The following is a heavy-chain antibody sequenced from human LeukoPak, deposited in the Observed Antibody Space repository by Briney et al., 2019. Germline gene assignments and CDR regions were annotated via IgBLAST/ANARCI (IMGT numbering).Heavy chain of an antibody. J-gene: IGHJ4*02. Sequence: GGSLRLSCAASGFTFSSYAMSLVRQAPGKGLEWASGISGSGDSTYYADSVKGRFTISRDNSKNTLYVQMNSLRAEDTAVYYCAKEGSAWNYFDYWGQGTLVTVSS. CDR3: AKEGSAWNYFDY. CDR2: ISGSGDST. V-gene: IGHV3-23*01. CDR1: GFTFSSYA. D-gene: IGHD3-10*01.